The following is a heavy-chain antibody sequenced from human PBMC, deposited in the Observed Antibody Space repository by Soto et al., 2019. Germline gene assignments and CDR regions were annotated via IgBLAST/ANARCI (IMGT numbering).Heavy chain of an antibody. J-gene: IGHJ4*02. Sequence: GLEWVSAISGSGGSTYYADSVKGRFTISRDNSKNTLYLQMNSLRAEDTAVYYCAKDPTIFGVALDSWAQRTLVTVSS. CDR3: AKDPTIFGVALDS. D-gene: IGHD3-3*01. V-gene: IGHV3-23*01. CDR2: ISGSGGST.